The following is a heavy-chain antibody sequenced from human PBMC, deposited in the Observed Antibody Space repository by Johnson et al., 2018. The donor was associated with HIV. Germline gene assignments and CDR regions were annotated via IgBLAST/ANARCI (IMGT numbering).Heavy chain of an antibody. D-gene: IGHD1-26*01. CDR1: GFTFSSYA. J-gene: IGHJ3*02. V-gene: IGHV3-30-3*01. Sequence: QVQLVESGGGVVQPGRSLRLSCAASGFTFSSYAMHWVRQAPGKGLEWVAVISYDGSNKYYADSVRGRFTISRDNSKNTLYLQINSLRADDTAVYYCAKDREPASYDAFDIWGQGTMVTVSS. CDR3: AKDREPASYDAFDI. CDR2: ISYDGSNK.